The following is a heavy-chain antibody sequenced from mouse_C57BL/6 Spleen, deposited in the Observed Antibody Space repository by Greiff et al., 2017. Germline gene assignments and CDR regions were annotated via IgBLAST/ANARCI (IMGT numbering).Heavy chain of an antibody. CDR1: GYAFSSYW. Sequence: QVQLQQSGAELVKPGASVKISCKASGYAFSSYWMNWVKQRPGKGLEWIGQIYPGDGDTNYNGKFKGKATLTADKSSSTAYMQLSSLTSEDSAVYFCARERGSTTVGFDYWGQGTTLTVSS. CDR2: IYPGDGDT. V-gene: IGHV1-80*01. CDR3: ARERGSTTVGFDY. D-gene: IGHD1-1*01. J-gene: IGHJ2*01.